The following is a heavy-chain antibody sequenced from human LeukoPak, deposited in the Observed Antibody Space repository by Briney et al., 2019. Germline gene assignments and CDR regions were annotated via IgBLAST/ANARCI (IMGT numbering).Heavy chain of an antibody. CDR3: ARETSDTSLLWFGELSTFDY. CDR2: SNPSGGST. J-gene: IGHJ4*02. CDR1: VYTFTSYY. V-gene: IGHV1-46*01. Sequence: VASVKVSCKASVYTFTSYYMHWVRQAPGQGLEWMGISNPSGGSTSYAQKFQGRVTMTRDMSTSTVYMELSSLRSEDTAVYYCARETSDTSLLWFGELSTFDYWGQGTLVTVSS. D-gene: IGHD3-10*01.